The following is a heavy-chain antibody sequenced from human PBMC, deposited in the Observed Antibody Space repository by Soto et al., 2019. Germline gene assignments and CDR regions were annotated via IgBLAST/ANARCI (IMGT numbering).Heavy chain of an antibody. J-gene: IGHJ4*02. CDR1: WLNIVDHG. CDR2: ISGSGGST. CDR3: AKDHLASGIEY. Sequence: GAQRLSCAASWLNIVDHGMSWVRQAPGEGLEWVSAISGSGGSTYYADSVKGRFTISRDNSKNTLYLQMNSLRAEDTAVYYCAKDHLASGIEYWGQGTLVTVSS. V-gene: IGHV3-23*01.